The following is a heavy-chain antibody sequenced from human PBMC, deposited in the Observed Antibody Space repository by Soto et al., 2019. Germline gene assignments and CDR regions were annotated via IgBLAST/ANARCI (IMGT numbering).Heavy chain of an antibody. D-gene: IGHD7-27*01. V-gene: IGHV3-53*01. Sequence: GSLRLSCAASGFTVSSNYMSWVRQAPGKGLEWVSVIYSGGSTYYADSVKGRFTISRDNSKNTLYLQMNSLRAEDTAVYYCARDRARTGYGMDVWGQGTTVTVSS. J-gene: IGHJ6*02. CDR1: GFTVSSNY. CDR2: IYSGGST. CDR3: ARDRARTGYGMDV.